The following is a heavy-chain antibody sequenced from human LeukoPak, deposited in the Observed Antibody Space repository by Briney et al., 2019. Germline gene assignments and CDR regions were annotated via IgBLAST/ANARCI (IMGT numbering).Heavy chain of an antibody. V-gene: IGHV4-4*07. Sequence: PSETLSLTCTVSGGSISSYYWSWIRQPAGKGLEWIGRIYTSGSTNYNPSLKSRVTMSVDTSKNQFSLKLSPVTAADTAVYYCARDFCSGGSCYDAFDIWGQGTMVTVSS. CDR1: GGSISSYY. J-gene: IGHJ3*02. CDR3: ARDFCSGGSCYDAFDI. CDR2: IYTSGST. D-gene: IGHD2-15*01.